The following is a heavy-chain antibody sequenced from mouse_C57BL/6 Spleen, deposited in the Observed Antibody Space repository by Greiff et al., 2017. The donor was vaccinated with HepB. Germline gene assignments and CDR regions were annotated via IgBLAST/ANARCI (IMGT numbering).Heavy chain of an antibody. J-gene: IGHJ1*03. Sequence: EVKLQESGGGLVQPGGSLKLSCAASGFTFSDYYMYWVRQTPEKRLEWVAYISNGGGSTYYPDTVKGRFTISRDNAKNTLYLQMSRLKSEDTAMYYCARHPYYSNYGYFDVWGTGTTVTVSS. CDR2: ISNGGGST. D-gene: IGHD2-5*01. V-gene: IGHV5-12*01. CDR3: ARHPYYSNYGYFDV. CDR1: GFTFSDYY.